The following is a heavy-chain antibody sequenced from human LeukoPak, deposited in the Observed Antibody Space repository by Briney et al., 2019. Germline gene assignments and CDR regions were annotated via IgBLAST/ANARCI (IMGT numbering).Heavy chain of an antibody. D-gene: IGHD1-26*01. CDR3: ARDKWELVL. CDR1: GFTFSSYG. CDR2: ISGSGSNT. J-gene: IGHJ4*02. Sequence: GGSLRLSCAASGFTFSSYGMSWVRQAPGKGLEWVSAISGSGSNTYYADSVKGRFTISRDNSKNTLYLQMNSLRAEDTAVYYCARDKWELVLWGQGTLVTVSS. V-gene: IGHV3-23*01.